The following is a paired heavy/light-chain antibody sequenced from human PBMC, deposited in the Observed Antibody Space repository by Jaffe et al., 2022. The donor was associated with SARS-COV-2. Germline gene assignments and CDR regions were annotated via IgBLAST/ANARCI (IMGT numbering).Heavy chain of an antibody. D-gene: IGHD2-8*01. CDR3: ARVGEKYCTNGVCHRPKYYYYGMDV. Sequence: QVQLVESGGGLVKPGGSLRLSCAASGFTFSDYYMSWIRQAPGKGLEWVSYISSSGSTIYYADSVKGRFTISRDNAKNSLYLQMNSLRAEDTAVYYCARVGEKYCTNGVCHRPKYYYYGMDVWGQGTTVTVSS. J-gene: IGHJ6*02. CDR2: ISSSGSTI. CDR1: GFTFSDYY. V-gene: IGHV3-11*01.
Light chain of an antibody. J-gene: IGLJ3*02. CDR1: ALPKQY. Sequence: SYELTQPPSVSVSPGQTARITCSGDALPKQYAYWYQQKPGQAPVLVIYKDSERPSGIPERFSGSSSGTTVTLTISGVQAEDEADYYCQSADSSGTTWVFGGGTKLTVL. CDR3: QSADSSGTTWV. V-gene: IGLV3-25*03. CDR2: KDS.